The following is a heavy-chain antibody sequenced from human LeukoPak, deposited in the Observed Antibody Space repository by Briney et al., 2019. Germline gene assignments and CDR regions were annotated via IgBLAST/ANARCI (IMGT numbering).Heavy chain of an antibody. D-gene: IGHD5-18*01. Sequence: GGSLRLSCAASGFTFSRYAMSWVRQAPGKGLEWVSAISGTGGSTYHADSVKGRFTISRDNSKNTLYVQMNSRRAGDTAVYYCETHGGTAMDNYYYYYMDVWGKGTTVTVSS. CDR2: ISGTGGST. CDR1: GFTFSRYA. V-gene: IGHV3-23*01. J-gene: IGHJ6*03. CDR3: ETHGGTAMDNYYYYYMDV.